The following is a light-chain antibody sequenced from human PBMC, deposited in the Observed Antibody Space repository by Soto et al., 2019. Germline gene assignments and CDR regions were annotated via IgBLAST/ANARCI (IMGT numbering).Light chain of an antibody. J-gene: IGKJ4*01. CDR2: KAS. CDR3: HQASSFPLS. CDR1: QVISSW. Sequence: DIQMTQSPSSVSASLGDTVTDTCRASQVISSWLAWYQQKPGRAPNLLIYKASTLQTGVPSRFSGSGSGTDFTLTITNLQPEDFATYYCHQASSFPLSFGGGTKVDI. V-gene: IGKV1-12*01.